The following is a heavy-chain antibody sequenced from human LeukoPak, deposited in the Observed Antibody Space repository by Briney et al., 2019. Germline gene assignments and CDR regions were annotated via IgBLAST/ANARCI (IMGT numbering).Heavy chain of an antibody. CDR1: GGSISSGGYY. V-gene: IGHV4-31*03. CDR2: IYYSGST. CDR3: ARGGDYSNYAPYFDY. D-gene: IGHD4-11*01. Sequence: SETLSLTCTVSGGSISSGGYYWSWIRQHPGKGLEWIGYIYYSGSTYYNPSLKSRVTISVDTSKNQFSLKLSSVTAADTAVYYCARGGDYSNYAPYFDYWGQGTLVTVSS. J-gene: IGHJ4*02.